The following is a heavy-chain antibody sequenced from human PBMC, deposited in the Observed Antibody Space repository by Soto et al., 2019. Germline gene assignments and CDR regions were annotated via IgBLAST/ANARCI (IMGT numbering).Heavy chain of an antibody. D-gene: IGHD4-17*01. CDR1: GFTFSSYA. CDR2: ISGSGGST. CDR3: AKDRSYGDFFDY. Sequence: EVQLLESGGGLVQPGGSLRLSCAASGFTFSSYAMSWVRQAPGKGLEWVSAISGSGGSTYYADSVKGRFTISRDNSKNTLYLQMNSVRAEDTAVYYCAKDRSYGDFFDYWGLGTLVTASS. V-gene: IGHV3-23*01. J-gene: IGHJ4*02.